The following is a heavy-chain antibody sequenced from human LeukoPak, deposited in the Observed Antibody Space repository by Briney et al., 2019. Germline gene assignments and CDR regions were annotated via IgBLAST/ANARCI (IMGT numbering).Heavy chain of an antibody. D-gene: IGHD3-10*01. CDR1: GYTSTSYD. CDR3: ARKHSMVRGVIIAFGY. J-gene: IGHJ4*02. CDR2: MNPNSGNT. Sequence: GASVKVSCKASGYTSTSYDINWVRQATGQGLEWMGWMNPNSGNTGYAQKFQGRVTMTRNTSISTAYMELSSLRSEDTAVYYCARKHSMVRGVIIAFGYWGQGTLVTVSS. V-gene: IGHV1-8*01.